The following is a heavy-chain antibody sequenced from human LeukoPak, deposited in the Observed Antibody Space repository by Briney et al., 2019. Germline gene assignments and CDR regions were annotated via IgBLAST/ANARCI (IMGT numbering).Heavy chain of an antibody. Sequence: GGSLRLSCAASGFTFSSYDMHRVRQATGKGLEWVSAIGTAGDTYYPGSVKGRFIISRENAKNSLYLQMNSLRAGDTAVYYCARVIRGPKDYYFDYWGQGTLVTVSS. J-gene: IGHJ4*02. CDR2: IGTAGDT. CDR1: GFTFSSYD. CDR3: ARVIRGPKDYYFDY. D-gene: IGHD3-10*01. V-gene: IGHV3-13*01.